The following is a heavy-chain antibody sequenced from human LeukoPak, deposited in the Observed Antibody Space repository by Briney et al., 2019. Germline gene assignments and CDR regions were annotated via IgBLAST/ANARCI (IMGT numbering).Heavy chain of an antibody. CDR1: GYSFTSYW. CDR3: ARLTGIAVAGTLDY. J-gene: IGHJ4*02. V-gene: IGHV5-51*01. Sequence: GESLQISCKGSGYSFTSYWIGWVRQMPGKGLGWIGIIYPGDSDTRYSPSFQGQVPISANKSLSTAYLQWNSLKASDTARYYCARLTGIAVAGTLDYWGQGTLVTVSS. CDR2: IYPGDSDT. D-gene: IGHD6-19*01.